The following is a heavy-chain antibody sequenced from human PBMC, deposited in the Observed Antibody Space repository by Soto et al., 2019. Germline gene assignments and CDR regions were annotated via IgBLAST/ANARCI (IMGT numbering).Heavy chain of an antibody. D-gene: IGHD3-22*01. Sequence: SETLSLTCTVSGGSVSSGSYYWSWIRQPPGKGLEWIGYIYYSGSTNYNPSLKSRVTISVDTSRNQFSLKLSSVTAADTAVYYCARAYSGYPYYYYYGMDVWGQGTTVTVSS. CDR2: IYYSGST. J-gene: IGHJ6*02. CDR1: GGSVSSGSYY. CDR3: ARAYSGYPYYYYYGMDV. V-gene: IGHV4-61*01.